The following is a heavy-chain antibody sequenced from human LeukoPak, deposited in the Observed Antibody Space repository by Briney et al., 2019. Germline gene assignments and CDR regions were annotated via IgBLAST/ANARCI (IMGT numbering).Heavy chain of an antibody. J-gene: IGHJ4*02. Sequence: SETLSLTCAVSGGSFSGFYWSWIRQPPGGGLEWIADINHSGTTNYNPSLKSRVTISVDTSKNQFSLNLKSMTAADTAVYYCTRQYSSSYYSDYWGQGTLVTVSS. CDR1: GGSFSGFY. CDR2: INHSGTT. CDR3: TRQYSSSYYSDY. D-gene: IGHD6-6*01. V-gene: IGHV4-34*01.